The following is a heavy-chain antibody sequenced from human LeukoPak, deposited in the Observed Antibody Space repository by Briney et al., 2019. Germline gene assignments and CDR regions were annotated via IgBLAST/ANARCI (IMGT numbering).Heavy chain of an antibody. CDR1: GGSFSGYY. Sequence: SETLSLTCAVYGGSFSGYYWSWIRQPPGKGLKWIGEINHSGTTNYNPSLKSRFTISLDTSKSQFSLMLSSVTAADTAVYYCARGKYDSGGYYLDYWGQGTLVTVSS. V-gene: IGHV4-34*01. D-gene: IGHD3-22*01. J-gene: IGHJ4*02. CDR2: INHSGTT. CDR3: ARGKYDSGGYYLDY.